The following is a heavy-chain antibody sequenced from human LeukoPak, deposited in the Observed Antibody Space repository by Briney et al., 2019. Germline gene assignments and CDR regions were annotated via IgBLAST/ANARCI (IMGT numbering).Heavy chain of an antibody. Sequence: GGSLRLSCAASGFTFSSYSMNWVRQAPGKGLEWVSSISSSSGYIYYADSVKGRFTISRDNAKKSLYLQMNSLRAEDTAVYYCATEIVTSSTFDTWGQGPLVTVS. V-gene: IGHV3-21*01. CDR1: GFTFSSYS. CDR3: ATEIVTSSTFDT. D-gene: IGHD1-26*01. J-gene: IGHJ4*02. CDR2: ISSSSGYI.